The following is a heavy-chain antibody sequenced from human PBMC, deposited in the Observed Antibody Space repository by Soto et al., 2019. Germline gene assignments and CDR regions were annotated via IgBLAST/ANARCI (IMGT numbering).Heavy chain of an antibody. CDR1: GGSISTSRSY. CDR2: IFYSGST. Sequence: SETLSLTCSVSGGSISTSRSYWAWIRQPPGKGLEWLANIFYSGSTFYNPSLASRVSVSVDTSKNEFSLKLSSVTAADTAVYYCARQNDYGGNTHIFSFDYWGQGTLVTVSS. D-gene: IGHD4-17*01. V-gene: IGHV4-39*01. J-gene: IGHJ4*02. CDR3: ARQNDYGGNTHIFSFDY.